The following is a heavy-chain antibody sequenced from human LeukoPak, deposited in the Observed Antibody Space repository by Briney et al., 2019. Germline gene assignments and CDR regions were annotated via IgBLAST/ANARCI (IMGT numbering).Heavy chain of an antibody. V-gene: IGHV4-59*01. CDR1: GGPISTYY. CDR2: IHYSGST. D-gene: IGHD6-19*01. Sequence: PSETLSLTCTVSGGPISTYYWSWIRQPPGKGLEWIAYIHYSGSTNYNPSLKSRVTISVDTSKNQFSLKLSSVTAADTAVYYCARVGNEWLYYFDYWGQGTLVTVSS. CDR3: ARVGNEWLYYFDY. J-gene: IGHJ4*02.